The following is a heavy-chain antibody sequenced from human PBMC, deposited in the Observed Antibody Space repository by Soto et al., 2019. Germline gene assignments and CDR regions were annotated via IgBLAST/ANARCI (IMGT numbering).Heavy chain of an antibody. D-gene: IGHD3-9*01. CDR2: IYSGGST. J-gene: IGHJ4*02. Sequence: GGSLRLSCAASGFTVSSNYMSWVRQAPGKGLEWVSVIYSGGSTYYADSVKGRFTISRDNSKNTLYLQMNSLRAEDTAVYYCAREWGIRYFDWLLPYYFDYWGQGTLVTVSS. CDR1: GFTVSSNY. CDR3: AREWGIRYFDWLLPYYFDY. V-gene: IGHV3-66*01.